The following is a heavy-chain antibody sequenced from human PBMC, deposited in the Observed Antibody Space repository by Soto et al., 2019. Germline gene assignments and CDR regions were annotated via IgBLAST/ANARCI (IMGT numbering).Heavy chain of an antibody. CDR2: MNPNSANT. V-gene: IGHV1-8*01. D-gene: IGHD3-16*01. Sequence: QVQLVQSGTEVKKPGASVKVSCKASVYTFTSYDINWVRQVSGQGLEWMGWMNPNSANTGYAQKFQGRVTMTRDTSINTAYMELSSLRSEDTAVSYCARGPSYHVEWAGGRWFDPWGQGTLVTVSS. J-gene: IGHJ5*02. CDR1: VYTFTSYD. CDR3: ARGPSYHVEWAGGRWFDP.